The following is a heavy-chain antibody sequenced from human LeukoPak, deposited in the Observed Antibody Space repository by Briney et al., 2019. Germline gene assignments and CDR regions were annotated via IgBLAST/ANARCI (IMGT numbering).Heavy chain of an antibody. CDR2: ISGSGGST. V-gene: IGHV3-23*01. Sequence: GGSLRLSCAASGFTFSSYAMSWVRQAPGKVLEWVSAISGSGGSTYYADSVKGRFTISRDNSKNTLYLQMNSLRAEDTAVYYCAKDRGYCSSTSCYYYYYMDVWGKGTTVTVSS. CDR1: GFTFSSYA. CDR3: AKDRGYCSSTSCYYYYYMDV. D-gene: IGHD2-2*01. J-gene: IGHJ6*03.